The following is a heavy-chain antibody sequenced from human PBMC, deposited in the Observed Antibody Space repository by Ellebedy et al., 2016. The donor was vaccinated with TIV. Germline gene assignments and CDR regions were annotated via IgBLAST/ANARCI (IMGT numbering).Heavy chain of an antibody. CDR2: INPNSGGT. D-gene: IGHD3-10*01. J-gene: IGHJ4*02. Sequence: AASVKVSCKASGYTFTGYYLHWVRQAPGQGLEWMGWINPNSGGTNYAQKFQGRVTMARDTSISTAYMELSRLRFDDTAVYFCARGDSFSSPTGIFPDYWGQGTLVTVSS. V-gene: IGHV1-2*02. CDR3: ARGDSFSSPTGIFPDY. CDR1: GYTFTGYY.